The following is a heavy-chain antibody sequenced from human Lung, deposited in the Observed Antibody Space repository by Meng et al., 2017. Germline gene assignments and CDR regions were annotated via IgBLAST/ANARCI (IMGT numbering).Heavy chain of an antibody. D-gene: IGHD6-6*01. Sequence: GESLKISCVASGLTFNNFAMNWVRQVPGKGLEWVAAITGGGGTTYYADPLKGRFTISRDKSENTLHLHMTSLRAEDTATYFCAKARTGMFTEYVDFWGQGTLVTVSS. CDR3: AKARTGMFTEYVDF. J-gene: IGHJ4*02. V-gene: IGHV3-23*01. CDR1: GLTFNNFA. CDR2: ITGGGGTT.